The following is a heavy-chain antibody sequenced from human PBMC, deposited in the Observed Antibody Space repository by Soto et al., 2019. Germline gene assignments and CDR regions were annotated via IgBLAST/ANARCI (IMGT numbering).Heavy chain of an antibody. V-gene: IGHV1-8*01. CDR1: GYTFTSYD. Sequence: QVQLVQSGAEVKKPGASVKVSCKASGYTFTSYDINWVRQATGQGLEWMGWLNPNSGNTGYAQKLRGRXTMTRNTSISTAYMELSSLRSEDTAVYYCARERTGTTSMDVWGQGTTVTVSS. CDR2: LNPNSGNT. J-gene: IGHJ6*02. D-gene: IGHD1-1*01. CDR3: ARERTGTTSMDV.